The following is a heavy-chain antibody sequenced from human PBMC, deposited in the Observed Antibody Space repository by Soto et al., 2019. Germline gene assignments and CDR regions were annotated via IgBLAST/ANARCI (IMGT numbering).Heavy chain of an antibody. CDR3: ARGSLRFLTGVWFDP. Sequence: QVQLQESGPGLVKPSETLSLTCTVSGGSISSYYWSWIRQPPGKGLEWIGYIYYSGSTNYNPSLKSRVTISVDTSKNQFSLKLSSVTAADTAVYYCARGSLRFLTGVWFDPWGQGTLVTVSS. V-gene: IGHV4-59*01. CDR1: GGSISSYY. J-gene: IGHJ5*02. D-gene: IGHD3-3*01. CDR2: IYYSGST.